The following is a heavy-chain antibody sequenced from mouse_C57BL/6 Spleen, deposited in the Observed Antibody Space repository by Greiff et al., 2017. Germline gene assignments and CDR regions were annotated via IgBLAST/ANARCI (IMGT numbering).Heavy chain of an antibody. CDR1: GYTFTDYY. Sequence: EVQLQQSGPELVKPGASVKISCKASGYTFTDYYMNWVKQSPGKSLEWIGDINPNNGGTSYNQKFKGKATLTVDKSSSTAYMELRSLTSEDSAVYYCARGSNRDYWGQGTTLTVSS. V-gene: IGHV1-26*01. D-gene: IGHD2-5*01. J-gene: IGHJ2*01. CDR3: ARGSNRDY. CDR2: INPNNGGT.